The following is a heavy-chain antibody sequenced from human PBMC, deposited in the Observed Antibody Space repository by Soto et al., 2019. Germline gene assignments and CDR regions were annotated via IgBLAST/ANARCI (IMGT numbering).Heavy chain of an antibody. CDR3: ARDGYDGSGSPYPAY. CDR2: IYYLGST. D-gene: IGHD3-10*01. Sequence: SETLSLTCSVSGGSMSEYFWSWIRQSPGKGLEWIGYIYYLGSTDYNPSLKSRVTISVDTSRRQFSLRLTSVTAADTAVYYCARDGYDGSGSPYPAYWGPGTQVTVSS. J-gene: IGHJ4*02. V-gene: IGHV4-59*01. CDR1: GGSMSEYF.